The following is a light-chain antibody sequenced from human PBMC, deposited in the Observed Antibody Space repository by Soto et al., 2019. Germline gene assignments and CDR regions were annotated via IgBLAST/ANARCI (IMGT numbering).Light chain of an antibody. Sequence: DIQMTQSPSSLSASVADRFTITCRASQIISSYLNWYQLKPGKGPKALIHAASNLQRGVPSRFGGRGSGTDFTLSISSLQPEDFATYYCQQSYRTPLFGPGTKVDI. V-gene: IGKV1-39*01. CDR2: AAS. CDR1: QIISSY. J-gene: IGKJ3*01. CDR3: QQSYRTPL.